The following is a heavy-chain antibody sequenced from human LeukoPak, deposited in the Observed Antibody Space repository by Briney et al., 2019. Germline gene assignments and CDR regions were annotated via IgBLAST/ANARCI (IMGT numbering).Heavy chain of an antibody. CDR2: ISGSGGST. CDR1: GFTFSSYA. CDR3: AKGNGFCSVTSCSYYYYMDV. V-gene: IGHV3-23*01. D-gene: IGHD2-2*01. J-gene: IGHJ6*03. Sequence: GGSLRLSCAASGFTFSSYAMSWVRQAPGEGLEWVSSISGSGGSTYYADSVKGRFTISRDNSKNTLYLQMNSLRPEDTAVYYCAKGNGFCSVTSCSYYYYMDVWGKGTTVTVSS.